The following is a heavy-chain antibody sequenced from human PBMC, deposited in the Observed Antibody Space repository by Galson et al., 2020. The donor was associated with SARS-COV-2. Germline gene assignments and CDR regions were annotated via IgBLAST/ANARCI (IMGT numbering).Heavy chain of an antibody. CDR2: IYYSGTT. J-gene: IGHJ4*02. CDR3: ARVIYQYDSSGYVDY. D-gene: IGHD3-22*01. CDR1: GGSINSSSYY. Sequence: SETLSLTCTVSGGSINSSSYYWGWIRQPPGKGLEWIGSIYYSGTTYYNPSLKSRVTISVDTSKNQFSLKLSSVTAAATAVYYCARVIYQYDSSGYVDYGGQGTLVTVSS. V-gene: IGHV4-39*01.